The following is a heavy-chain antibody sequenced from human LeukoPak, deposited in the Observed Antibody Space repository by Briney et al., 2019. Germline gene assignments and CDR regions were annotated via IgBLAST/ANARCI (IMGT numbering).Heavy chain of an antibody. CDR3: ARRGHGYGSPFDY. Sequence: GGSLRLSCAASGFTFDDYGMSWVRQAPGKGLEWVSGINWNGGSTGYADSVKGRFTISRDNSKNTLDLQMNSLRAEDTAVYYCARRGHGYGSPFDYWGQGTLVTVSS. J-gene: IGHJ4*02. CDR1: GFTFDDYG. V-gene: IGHV3-20*04. D-gene: IGHD5-18*01. CDR2: INWNGGST.